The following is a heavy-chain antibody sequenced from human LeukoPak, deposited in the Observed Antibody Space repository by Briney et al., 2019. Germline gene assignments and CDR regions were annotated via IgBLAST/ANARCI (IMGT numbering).Heavy chain of an antibody. CDR1: GGSVSSGSYD. Sequence: SETLSLTCTVSGGSVSSGSYDWSWIRQPPGKGLEWIGYIYYSGSTNYNPSLKSRVTISVDTSKNQFSLKLSSVTAADTAVYYCARDPLAVVTPVVAFDIWGQGTMVTVSS. J-gene: IGHJ3*02. D-gene: IGHD4-23*01. CDR2: IYYSGST. CDR3: ARDPLAVVTPVVAFDI. V-gene: IGHV4-61*01.